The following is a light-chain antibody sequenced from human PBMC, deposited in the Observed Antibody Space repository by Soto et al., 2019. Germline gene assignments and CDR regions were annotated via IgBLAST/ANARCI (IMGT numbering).Light chain of an antibody. Sequence: DIVMTQSPDSLAVSLGERATINCKSSQSVLFRSNNKNYLAWYQQKPGQPPKLLIYWASTRESGVPDRFSGSGSGTDFPLTINSLQAEDVAVYYCQQYYTTPQTFGQGTKVEIK. CDR3: QQYYTTPQT. V-gene: IGKV4-1*01. CDR2: WAS. J-gene: IGKJ1*01. CDR1: QSVLFRSNNKNY.